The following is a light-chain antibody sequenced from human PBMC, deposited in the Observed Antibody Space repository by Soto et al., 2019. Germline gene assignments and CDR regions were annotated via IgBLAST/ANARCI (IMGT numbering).Light chain of an antibody. J-gene: IGLJ2*01. Sequence: QSALTQPASVSASRGQSITISCTGTSSDVPGSNSVSWYQQHPGKAPILIIFDVFKRPSGVSDRFPASKSGNTASLTISGLQAEDEADYYCSSYITSAIVVFGGGTKVTVL. CDR2: DVF. CDR3: SSYITSAIVV. V-gene: IGLV2-14*01. CDR1: SSDVPGSNS.